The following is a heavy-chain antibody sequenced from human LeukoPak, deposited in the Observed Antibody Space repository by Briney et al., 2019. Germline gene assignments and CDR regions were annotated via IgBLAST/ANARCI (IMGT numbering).Heavy chain of an antibody. Sequence: GGSLRLSCAASGFTFSSYAMSWVRQAPGKGLEWVSAISGSGGSTYYADSVKGRFTISRDNSKNTLYLQMNSLRAEDTAVYYCAKDSYYYGSGSYYNEEDYWGQGTLVTVSS. J-gene: IGHJ4*02. V-gene: IGHV3-23*01. CDR3: AKDSYYYGSGSYYNEEDY. CDR1: GFTFSSYA. D-gene: IGHD3-10*01. CDR2: ISGSGGST.